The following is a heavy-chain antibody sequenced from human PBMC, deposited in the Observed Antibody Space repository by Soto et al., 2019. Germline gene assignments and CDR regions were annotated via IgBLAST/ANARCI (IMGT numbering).Heavy chain of an antibody. CDR1: GYTFTSYG. V-gene: IGHV1-18*01. J-gene: IGHJ4*02. Sequence: ASVKVSCKASGYTFTSYGISWVRQAPGQGLEWMGWISAYNGNTNYAQKLQGRVTMTTDTSTSTAYMELRSLRSDATAVYYCARRGECSGGSCPPLSYWGQGTLVTVSS. CDR2: ISAYNGNT. D-gene: IGHD2-15*01. CDR3: ARRGECSGGSCPPLSY.